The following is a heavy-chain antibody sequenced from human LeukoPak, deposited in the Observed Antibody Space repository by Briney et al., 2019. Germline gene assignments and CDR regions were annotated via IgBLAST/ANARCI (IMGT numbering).Heavy chain of an antibody. V-gene: IGHV4-34*01. CDR1: GGSFSGYY. J-gene: IGHJ6*03. CDR2: INHSGST. CDR3: ARDTRWFGENWRYYYYYMDV. Sequence: PSETLSLTCAVYGGSFSGYYWSWIRQPPGKRLEWIGEINHSGSTSYNPSLKSRVTISVDTSKNQFSLKLSSVTAADTAVYYCARDTRWFGENWRYYYYYMDVWGKGTTVTVSS. D-gene: IGHD3-10*01.